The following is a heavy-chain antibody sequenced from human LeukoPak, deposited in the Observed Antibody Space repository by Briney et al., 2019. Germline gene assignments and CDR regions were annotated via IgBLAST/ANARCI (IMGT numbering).Heavy chain of an antibody. D-gene: IGHD2/OR15-2a*01. V-gene: IGHV3-74*01. J-gene: IGHJ6*02. CDR1: GFTFSSRW. CDR3: ARDISRTMDV. Sequence: GSLILSCVASGFTFSSRWMHWVRQAPGKGLVWVSIINTDGSTTRYADFVEGRFTISRDNARNTLYLEMNSLRVEDTAVYFCARDISRTMDVWGQGTTVTV. CDR2: INTDGSTT.